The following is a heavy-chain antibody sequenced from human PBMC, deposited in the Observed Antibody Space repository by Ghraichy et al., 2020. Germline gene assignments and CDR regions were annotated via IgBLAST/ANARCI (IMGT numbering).Heavy chain of an antibody. D-gene: IGHD4-17*01. J-gene: IGHJ4*02. V-gene: IGHV3-66*01. CDR3: ARDGYGDPLWY. CDR2: IYSGGAT. CDR1: GFSVSNNY. Sequence: GESLNISCAASGFSVSNNYMSWVRQAPAKGLEWVSVIYSGGATHYADSVKGRFTISRDNSKNTLYLQMNSLRAEDTAVYYCARDGYGDPLWYWGQGTLVTGSS.